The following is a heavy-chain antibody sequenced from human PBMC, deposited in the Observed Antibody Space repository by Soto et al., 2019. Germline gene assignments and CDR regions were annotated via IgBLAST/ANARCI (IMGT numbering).Heavy chain of an antibody. D-gene: IGHD6-13*01. CDR3: ASSGIAAAGSPYVY. CDR1: GYTFTRYA. Sequence: ASVKVSCKASGYTFTRYAMHWVRQAPGQRLEWMGWINAGNGNTKYSQKFPSRVTITRDTSASTAYMELSSLRSEDTAVYYCASSGIAAAGSPYVYWGQGTLVTVSS. V-gene: IGHV1-3*01. CDR2: INAGNGNT. J-gene: IGHJ4*02.